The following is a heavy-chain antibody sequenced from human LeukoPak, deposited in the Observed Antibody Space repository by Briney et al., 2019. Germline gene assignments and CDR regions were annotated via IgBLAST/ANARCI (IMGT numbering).Heavy chain of an antibody. D-gene: IGHD5-24*01. V-gene: IGHV3-21*01. Sequence: GVSLRLSCAASGFTFSSYNMNWVRQSPGEGLEWVSFISTRGSHRYYADSFKGRFTISRDDAKQSVYLKMSSLRVEDTAVYFWARVRDGYYHPFDYWGQGILVTVSS. CDR2: ISTRGSHR. CDR1: GFTFSSYN. CDR3: ARVRDGYYHPFDY. J-gene: IGHJ4*02.